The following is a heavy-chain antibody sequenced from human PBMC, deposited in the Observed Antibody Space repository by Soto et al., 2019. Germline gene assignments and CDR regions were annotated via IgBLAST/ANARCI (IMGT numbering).Heavy chain of an antibody. D-gene: IGHD5-12*01. CDR1: EIIYSSYR. CDR3: ARDYYRFNSGYGFSMDV. Sequence: AGSQRHTCAEAEIIYSSYRLNRERKAPGKGLEWVAVIWYDGSNKYYADSVKGRFTISRDNSKNTLYLQMNSLRAEDTAVYYCARDYYRFNSGYGFSMDVWGQGTTVTVSS. J-gene: IGHJ6*02. CDR2: IWYDGSNK. V-gene: IGHV3-33*01.